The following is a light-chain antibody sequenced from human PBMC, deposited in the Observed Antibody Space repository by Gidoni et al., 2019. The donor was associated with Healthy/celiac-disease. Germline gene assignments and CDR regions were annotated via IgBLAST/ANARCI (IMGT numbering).Light chain of an antibody. J-gene: IGKJ1*01. CDR3: QKDNSAPWT. Sequence: DIQMTQSPSSLSASVGDRVTITCRASQGIRNYLAWYQQKPGKVPKLLIYAASTLQSGVPSRFSGSGSGTDFTLTISSLQPEDVATYCCQKDNSAPWTFGQGTKVEIK. V-gene: IGKV1-27*01. CDR2: AAS. CDR1: QGIRNY.